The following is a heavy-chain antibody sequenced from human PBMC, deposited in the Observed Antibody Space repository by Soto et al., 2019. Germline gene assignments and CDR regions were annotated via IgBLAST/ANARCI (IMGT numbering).Heavy chain of an antibody. CDR3: ATEVWVYYDFWSGYSDY. CDR2: IKEDGSDM. CDR1: GFTFSSYW. Sequence: EVQLVESGGGLVQPGGSLRLSCAASGFTFSSYWMSWVRRAPGKGLEWVANIKEDGSDMDYVDSVTGRFTISRDNAKDSLYLQMNSLRDEDTAVYYWATEVWVYYDFWSGYSDYWGQGTLVTVSS. J-gene: IGHJ4*02. V-gene: IGHV3-7*01. D-gene: IGHD3-3*01.